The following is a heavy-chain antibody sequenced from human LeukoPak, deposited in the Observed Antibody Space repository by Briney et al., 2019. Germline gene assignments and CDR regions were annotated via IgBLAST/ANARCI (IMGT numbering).Heavy chain of an antibody. J-gene: IGHJ4*02. D-gene: IGHD5-24*01. Sequence: SETLSLTCAVEGVFISSGYHWGWIRQPPGKWLEWIGTVCHGVTYYDPSLKSRVSISADTSKNLFSLNLSSVTAADTAVYYCARGGARSREGYNSELDNWGQGTLVTVSS. CDR2: VCHGVT. CDR1: GVFISSGYH. V-gene: IGHV4-38-2*01. CDR3: ARGGARSREGYNSELDN.